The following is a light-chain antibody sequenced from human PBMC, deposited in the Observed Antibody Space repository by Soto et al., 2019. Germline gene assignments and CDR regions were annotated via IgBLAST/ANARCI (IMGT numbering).Light chain of an antibody. CDR2: EVS. Sequence: QSVLTQPPSVSGSPGQSVTISCTGTSSDVGSYNRVSWYQQSPGTAPKLMIYEVSNRPSGVSDRFSGSKSGNTASLTISGLQAEDEADYYCNSYTNSSAVVFGGGTQLTVL. J-gene: IGLJ2*01. CDR3: NSYTNSSAVV. V-gene: IGLV2-18*02. CDR1: SSDVGSYNR.